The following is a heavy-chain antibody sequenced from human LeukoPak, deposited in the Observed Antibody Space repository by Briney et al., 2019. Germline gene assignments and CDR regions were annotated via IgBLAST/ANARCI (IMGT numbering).Heavy chain of an antibody. Sequence: PSETLSLTCTVSGGSISSGDYYWSWIRQPPGKGLEWIGYIYYSGSTYYNPSLKSRVTISVDTSKNQFSLKLSSVTAADTAVYYCGRGYSSGWYSSFDYWGQGTLVTVSS. CDR2: IYYSGST. CDR1: GGSISSGDYY. J-gene: IGHJ4*02. D-gene: IGHD6-19*01. V-gene: IGHV4-30-4*08. CDR3: GRGYSSGWYSSFDY.